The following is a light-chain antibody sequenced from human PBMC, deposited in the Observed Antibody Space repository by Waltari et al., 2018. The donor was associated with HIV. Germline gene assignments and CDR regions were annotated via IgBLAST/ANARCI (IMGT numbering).Light chain of an antibody. Sequence: QSVLTQPPSASGTPGQRVTLSCSGSSSNIGSNYVYWYQQLPGTAPKLILYRNNQRPSGVPDRFSGSKSGTSASLAISGLRSEDEADYYCAAWDNSLSAPVFGGGTKLTVL. CDR2: RNN. CDR1: SSNIGSNY. V-gene: IGLV1-47*01. J-gene: IGLJ3*02. CDR3: AAWDNSLSAPV.